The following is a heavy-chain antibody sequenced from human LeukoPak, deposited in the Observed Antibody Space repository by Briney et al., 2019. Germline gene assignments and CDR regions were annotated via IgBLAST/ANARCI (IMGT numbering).Heavy chain of an antibody. J-gene: IGHJ3*02. Sequence: GGTLRLSCAASGFAFSSYGMSWVRQAPGKGLEWVSAISGSGGSTYYADSVKGRFTISRDNSKNTLYLQMNSLRAEDTAVYYCARVRGSYYYDAFDIWGQGIMVTVSS. V-gene: IGHV3-23*01. D-gene: IGHD1-26*01. CDR2: ISGSGGST. CDR3: ARVRGSYYYDAFDI. CDR1: GFAFSSYG.